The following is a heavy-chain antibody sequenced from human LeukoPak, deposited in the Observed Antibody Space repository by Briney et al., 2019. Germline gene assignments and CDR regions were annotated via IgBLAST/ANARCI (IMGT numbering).Heavy chain of an antibody. Sequence: SETLSLTCTVSGGSISSYYWSWIRQPPGKGLEWIGYIYYSGSTNYNPSLKSRVSISVDTSKNQFSLKLSSVTAADTAVYYCARDIGSGWHWGYFDYWGQGTLVTVSS. CDR2: IYYSGST. CDR1: GGSISSYY. J-gene: IGHJ4*02. D-gene: IGHD6-19*01. CDR3: ARDIGSGWHWGYFDY. V-gene: IGHV4-59*01.